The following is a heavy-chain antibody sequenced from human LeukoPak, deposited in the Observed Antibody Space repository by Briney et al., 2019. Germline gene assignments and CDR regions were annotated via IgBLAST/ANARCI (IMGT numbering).Heavy chain of an antibody. CDR2: INHSGST. Sequence: PSETLSLTCAVYGGSFSGYYWSWIRQPPGKGLEWIGEINHSGSTNYNPSLKSRVTISVDTSKNQFSLKLSSVTAADTAVYYCARGGYCTNGVCQSYYYYYYYMDVWGKGTTVTVSS. J-gene: IGHJ6*03. V-gene: IGHV4-34*01. D-gene: IGHD2-8*01. CDR3: ARGGYCTNGVCQSYYYYYYYMDV. CDR1: GGSFSGYY.